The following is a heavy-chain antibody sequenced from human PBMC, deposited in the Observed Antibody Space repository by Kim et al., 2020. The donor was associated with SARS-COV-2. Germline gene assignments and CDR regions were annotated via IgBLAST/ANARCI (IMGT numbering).Heavy chain of an antibody. CDR1: GDSVSSNSAA. Sequence: SQTLSLTCAISGDSVSSNSAAWNWIRQSPSRGLEWLGRTYYRSKWYNDYAVSVKSRITINPDTSKNQFSLQLNSVTPEDTAVYYCARDFEPPFKRTVVTLSRAFDIWGQGTMVTVSS. V-gene: IGHV6-1*01. J-gene: IGHJ3*02. CDR2: TYYRSKWYN. D-gene: IGHD2-15*01. CDR3: ARDFEPPFKRTVVTLSRAFDI.